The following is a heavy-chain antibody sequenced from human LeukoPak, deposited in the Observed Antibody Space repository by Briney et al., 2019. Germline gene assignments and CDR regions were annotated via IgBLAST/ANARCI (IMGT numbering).Heavy chain of an antibody. CDR2: INPNSGGT. J-gene: IGHJ3*02. D-gene: IGHD5-24*01. Sequence: ASVKVSCKASGYTFTGYYMHWVRQAPGQGLEWMGWINPNSGGTNYAQKFQGRVTMTRDTSISTAYMELSSLKSEDTAVYYCARVRDGYNDAYDIWGQGTMVTVSS. CDR1: GYTFTGYY. V-gene: IGHV1-2*02. CDR3: ARVRDGYNDAYDI.